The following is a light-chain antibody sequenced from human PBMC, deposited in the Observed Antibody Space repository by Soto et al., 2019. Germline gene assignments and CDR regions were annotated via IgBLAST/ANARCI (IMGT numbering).Light chain of an antibody. CDR2: DVT. Sequence: QSALTQPASVSGSPGQSITISCTGTSSDVGRYNFVSWYQQHPGKAPELVIYDVTNRPSGVSNRFSGSKSGNTASLTISGLQAEDEADYYCSSFTSDATRLFGTGTKVTVL. J-gene: IGLJ1*01. CDR3: SSFTSDATRL. CDR1: SSDVGRYNF. V-gene: IGLV2-14*01.